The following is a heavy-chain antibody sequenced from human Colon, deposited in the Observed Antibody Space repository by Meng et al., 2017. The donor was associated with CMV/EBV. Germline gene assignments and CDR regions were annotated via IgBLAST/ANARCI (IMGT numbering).Heavy chain of an antibody. CDR2: ISSSSSYI. V-gene: IGHV3-21*01. Sequence: FSSYSMNWVRQAPGKGLEWVSSISSSSSYIYYADSVKGRFTISRDNAKNSLYLQMNSLRAEDTAVYYCARDGGDSRAARGYYYGMDVWGQGTTVTVSS. J-gene: IGHJ6*02. D-gene: IGHD6-6*01. CDR1: FSSYS. CDR3: ARDGGDSRAARGYYYGMDV.